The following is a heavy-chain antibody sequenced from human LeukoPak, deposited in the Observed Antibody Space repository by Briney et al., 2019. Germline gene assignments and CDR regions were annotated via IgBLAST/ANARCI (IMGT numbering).Heavy chain of an antibody. Sequence: GGSLRLSCAASGFTFSSYAMSWVRQAPGKGLEWVSSISTRSSYIYYADSVKGRFTISRDNTKNSLYLQMNSLRAEDTAVYFCARQFYDIWSGYYTADYYFDHWGQGALVTVSS. D-gene: IGHD3-3*01. CDR1: GFTFSSYA. CDR2: ISTRSSYI. J-gene: IGHJ4*02. V-gene: IGHV3-21*01. CDR3: ARQFYDIWSGYYTADYYFDH.